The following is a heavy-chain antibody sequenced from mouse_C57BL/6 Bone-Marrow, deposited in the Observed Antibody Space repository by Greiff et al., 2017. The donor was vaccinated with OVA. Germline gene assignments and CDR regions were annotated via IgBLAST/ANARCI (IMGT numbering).Heavy chain of an antibody. J-gene: IGHJ1*03. V-gene: IGHV1-80*01. Sequence: VKLMESGAELVKPGASVQISCKASGYAFSSYWMHWVKQRPGKGLEWIGQIYPGDGDTNYNGKFKGKATLTADKSSSTAYMQLSSLTSEDSAVYFCARRDGSSYRYFDVWGTGTTVTVSS. D-gene: IGHD1-1*01. CDR2: IYPGDGDT. CDR1: GYAFSSYW. CDR3: ARRDGSSYRYFDV.